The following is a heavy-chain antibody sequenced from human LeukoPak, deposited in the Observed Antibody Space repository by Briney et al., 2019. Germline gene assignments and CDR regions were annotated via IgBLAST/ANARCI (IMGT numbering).Heavy chain of an antibody. CDR1: GFTFNTYY. J-gene: IGHJ5*02. CDR2: ISSNSDYI. D-gene: IGHD2-2*01. Sequence: EGSLRLSCAASGFTFNTYYMNWVRQAPGKGLEWVSSISSNSDYIYYADSVKGRFTISRGNANNSLCLQMNSLRAEDTAVYYCARTLSSTSASGFDPWGQGTLVTVSS. V-gene: IGHV3-21*01. CDR3: ARTLSSTSASGFDP.